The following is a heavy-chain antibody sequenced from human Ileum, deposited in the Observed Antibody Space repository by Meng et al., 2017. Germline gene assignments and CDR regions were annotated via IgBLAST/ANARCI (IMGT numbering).Heavy chain of an antibody. Sequence: RVQAGSEVKKPGDTVKVSCKASGYTFNSYDINWVRQATGQGLEWMGWMNPNSGNTGYAQKFQGRVTMTRNTSISTAYMELSSLRSEDTAVYYCARGQGSGSYYVWFDPWGQGTLVTVSS. J-gene: IGHJ5*02. CDR1: GYTFNSYD. D-gene: IGHD1-26*01. CDR3: ARGQGSGSYYVWFDP. V-gene: IGHV1-8*01. CDR2: MNPNSGNT.